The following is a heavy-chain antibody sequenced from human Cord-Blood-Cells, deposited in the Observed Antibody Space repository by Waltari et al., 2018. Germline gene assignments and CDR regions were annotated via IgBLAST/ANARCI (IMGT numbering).Heavy chain of an antibody. D-gene: IGHD6-19*01. V-gene: IGHV4-34*01. CDR1: GGSFSGYY. CDR3: ARLAEYSSGWYKDY. CDR2: IKHSGST. Sequence: QVQLQQWGAGLLKPSETLSLTCAVYGGSFSGYYWSWIRQPPGKGLEWIGEIKHSGSTTYTPALKRRVTISVDTSKNQFSLKLSSVTAADTDVYYCARLAEYSSGWYKDYWGQGTLVTVSS. J-gene: IGHJ4*02.